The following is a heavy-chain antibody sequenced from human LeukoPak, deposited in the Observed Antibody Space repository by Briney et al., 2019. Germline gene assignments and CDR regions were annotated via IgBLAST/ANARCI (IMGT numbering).Heavy chain of an antibody. CDR1: GFTFSSYW. V-gene: IGHV3-7*01. CDR3: ARGLYDYGDYVDY. CDR2: IKQDGSEI. Sequence: GGSLRLSCAASGFTFSSYWMSWVRQAPGTGLEWVANIKQDGSEIYYVDSVKGRFTISRDNAKNSLYLQMNSLRAEDTAVYYCARGLYDYGDYVDYWGQGTLVTVSS. D-gene: IGHD4-17*01. J-gene: IGHJ4*02.